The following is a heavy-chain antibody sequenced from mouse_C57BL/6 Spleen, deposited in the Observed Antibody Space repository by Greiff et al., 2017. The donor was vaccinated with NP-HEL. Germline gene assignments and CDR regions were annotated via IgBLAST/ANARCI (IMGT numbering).Heavy chain of an antibody. J-gene: IGHJ4*01. CDR3: ARCGSSQYYAMDY. Sequence: QVQLQQPGAELVRPGTSVKLSCKASGYTFTSYWMHWVKQRPGQGLEWIGVIDPSDSYTNSNQKFKGKATLTVDTSSSTAYMQLSSLTSEYSAVYYCARCGSSQYYAMDYWGQGTSVTVSS. V-gene: IGHV1-59*01. D-gene: IGHD1-1*01. CDR2: IDPSDSYT. CDR1: GYTFTSYW.